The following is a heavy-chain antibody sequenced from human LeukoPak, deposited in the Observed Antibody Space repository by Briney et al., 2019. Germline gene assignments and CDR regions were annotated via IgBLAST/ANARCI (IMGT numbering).Heavy chain of an antibody. Sequence: TGGSLRLSCAASGFTVSSNYMSWFGKAPGKGLEWVSVIYSNGRTYYSDSVRGRFTISRDNSKNTLYLQMNSLRVEETAVYYCARESNSGYYLSYWGQGTLVTVSS. J-gene: IGHJ4*02. CDR1: GFTVSSNY. D-gene: IGHD3-22*01. V-gene: IGHV3-66*01. CDR3: ARESNSGYYLSY. CDR2: IYSNGRT.